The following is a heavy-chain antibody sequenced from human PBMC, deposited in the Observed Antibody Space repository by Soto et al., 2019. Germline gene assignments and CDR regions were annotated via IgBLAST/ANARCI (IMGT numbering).Heavy chain of an antibody. V-gene: IGHV3-21*01. D-gene: IGHD7-27*01. Sequence: GGSLRLSCAASDFAFGSHTMAWVRQAPGKGLEWVSSISSATTYILYVDSVRGRFAISRDNAKKSLFLQMDSLTADDTAVYFFAREFLTGGRAGPFHLWGQGTMVTVS. J-gene: IGHJ3*01. CDR3: AREFLTGGRAGPFHL. CDR2: ISSATTYI. CDR1: DFAFGSHT.